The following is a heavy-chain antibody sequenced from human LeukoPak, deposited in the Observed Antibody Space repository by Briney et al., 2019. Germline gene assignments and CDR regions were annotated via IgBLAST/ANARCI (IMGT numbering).Heavy chain of an antibody. V-gene: IGHV1-2*02. Sequence: ASVKVSCKASGYTFTGYYMHWVRQAPGQGLEWMGWINPNSGGTNYAQKFQGRVTMTRDTSISTAYMELSRLRSDDTAVYYCARDLDGSSGYTDYWGQGTLVTVSS. J-gene: IGHJ4*02. CDR1: GYTFTGYY. CDR3: ARDLDGSSGYTDY. CDR2: INPNSGGT. D-gene: IGHD3-22*01.